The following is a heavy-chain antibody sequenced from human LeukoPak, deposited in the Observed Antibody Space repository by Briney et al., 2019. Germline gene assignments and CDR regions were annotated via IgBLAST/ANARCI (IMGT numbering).Heavy chain of an antibody. J-gene: IGHJ4*02. CDR2: IIPIFGTA. V-gene: IGHV1-69*06. Sequence: SVKVSCKASGGTFSSYAISWVRQAPGQGLEWMGGIIPIFGTANYAQKFQGRVTITADKSTSTAYMELSSLRSEDTAVYYCASERGGVTHFDCWGQGTLVTVSS. D-gene: IGHD3-10*01. CDR1: GGTFSSYA. CDR3: ASERGGVTHFDC.